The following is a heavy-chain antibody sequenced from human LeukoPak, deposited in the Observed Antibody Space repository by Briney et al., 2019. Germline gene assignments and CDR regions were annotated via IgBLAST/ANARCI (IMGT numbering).Heavy chain of an antibody. Sequence: GGSLRLSCAASGFTFSSYGMSWVRQAPGKGLEWVGRIKSKTDGGTTDYAAPVKGRFTISRDDSKNTLYLQMNSLKTEDTAVYYCTTDLRGYSYRWGQGTLVTVSS. V-gene: IGHV3-15*01. J-gene: IGHJ4*02. D-gene: IGHD5-18*01. CDR1: GFTFSSYG. CDR2: IKSKTDGGTT. CDR3: TTDLRGYSYR.